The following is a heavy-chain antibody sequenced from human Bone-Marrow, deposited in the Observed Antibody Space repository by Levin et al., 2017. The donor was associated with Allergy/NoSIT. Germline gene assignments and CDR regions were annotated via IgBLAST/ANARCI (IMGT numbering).Heavy chain of an antibody. CDR2: ISNDGRNT. CDR3: EKDQVAFGDYVFDY. D-gene: IGHD4-17*01. V-gene: IGHV3-30*18. J-gene: IGHJ4*02. CDR1: GFSFSAYG. Sequence: GGSLRLSCGGSGFSFSAYGMHWVRQAPGKGLEWVAVISNDGRNTHYADSVRGRFTISRDTSNNTLYLQMNSLRAEATAMDYCEKDQVAFGDYVFDYWGQGTLVTVSS.